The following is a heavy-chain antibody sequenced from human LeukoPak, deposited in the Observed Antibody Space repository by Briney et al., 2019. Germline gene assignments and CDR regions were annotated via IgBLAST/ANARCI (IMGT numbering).Heavy chain of an antibody. CDR3: ARDLSSRVGFWSGYYGGDAFDI. CDR1: GYTFTSYG. D-gene: IGHD3-3*01. CDR2: ISAYNGNT. V-gene: IGHV1-18*01. Sequence: ASVEVSCKASGYTFTSYGISWVRQAPGQGLEWMGWISAYNGNTNYAQKLQGRVTMTTDTSTSTAYMELRSLRSDDTAVYYCARDLSSRVGFWSGYYGGDAFDIWGQGTMVTVSS. J-gene: IGHJ3*02.